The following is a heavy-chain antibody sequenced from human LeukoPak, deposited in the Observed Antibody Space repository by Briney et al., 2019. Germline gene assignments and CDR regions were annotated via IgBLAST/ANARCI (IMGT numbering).Heavy chain of an antibody. CDR1: GGTFSSYA. J-gene: IGHJ6*03. CDR3: ARVKAHYYDSSGYQNYYYYYYMDV. CDR2: IIPIFGTA. V-gene: IGHV1-69*06. Sequence: SVKVSCKASGGTFSSYAISWVRQAPGQGLEWMGGIIPIFGTANYAQKFQGRVTITADKSTSTAYMELSSLRSGDTAVYYCARVKAHYYDSSGYQNYYYYYYMDVWGKGTTVTVSS. D-gene: IGHD3-22*01.